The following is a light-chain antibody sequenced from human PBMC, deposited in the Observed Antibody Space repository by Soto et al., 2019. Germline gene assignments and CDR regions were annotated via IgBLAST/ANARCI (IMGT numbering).Light chain of an antibody. J-gene: IGKJ2*01. V-gene: IGKV1-5*01. CDR2: DAS. CDR1: QSISSW. CDR3: QQYNSYSYT. Sequence: DIQMTQSPSTLSASVGDRVTITCRASQSISSWLDWYQQKPGKAPKLLIYDASSLESGVPSRFSGSGSGTEFTLTIRSLQPDDFATYYCQQYNSYSYTFGQGTKLEIK.